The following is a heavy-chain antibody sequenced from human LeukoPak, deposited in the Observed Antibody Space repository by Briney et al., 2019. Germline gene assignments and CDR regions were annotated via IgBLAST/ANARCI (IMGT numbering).Heavy chain of an antibody. CDR2: IDPSDSYT. Sequence: GESLKISCKGSGYSFTSYWISWVRQMPGKGLEWMGRIDPSDSYTNYSPSFQGHVTISADKSISTAYLQWGSLKASDTAMYYCARRDRTGWYDFDYWGQGTLVTVSS. D-gene: IGHD6-19*01. CDR3: ARRDRTGWYDFDY. J-gene: IGHJ4*02. V-gene: IGHV5-10-1*01. CDR1: GYSFTSYW.